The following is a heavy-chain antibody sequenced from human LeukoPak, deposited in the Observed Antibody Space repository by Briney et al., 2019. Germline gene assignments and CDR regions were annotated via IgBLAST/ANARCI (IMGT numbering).Heavy chain of an antibody. CDR2: ISGSYGTT. CDR3: AKDLAATLDAFDI. V-gene: IGHV3-23*01. CDR1: GFTFSTYA. J-gene: IGHJ3*02. D-gene: IGHD2-15*01. Sequence: PGGSQRLSCAASGFTFSTYAMSWVRQAPGKGLEWVSTISGSYGTTYYADSVKGRFTISRDNSKNTLYLQMNSLRAEDTALYYCAKDLAATLDAFDIWGQGTMVTVSS.